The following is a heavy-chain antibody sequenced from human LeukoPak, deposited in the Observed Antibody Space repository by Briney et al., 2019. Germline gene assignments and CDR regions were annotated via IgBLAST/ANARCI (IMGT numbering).Heavy chain of an antibody. J-gene: IGHJ4*02. CDR1: GFTFSSYW. Sequence: GGSLRLSCAASGFTFSSYWMHWFRQGPGKGLVWVSRINTDGRTTGYADAVRGRFTISRDNAKNTLYLQMNGLRAEDTAVYYCAKDLTWHTADYCGQGTLVTVSS. CDR2: INTDGRTT. D-gene: IGHD5-18*01. CDR3: AKDLTWHTADY. V-gene: IGHV3-74*01.